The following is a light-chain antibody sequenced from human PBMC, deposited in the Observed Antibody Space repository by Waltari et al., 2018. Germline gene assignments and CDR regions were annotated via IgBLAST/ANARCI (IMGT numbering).Light chain of an antibody. CDR2: EGS. CDR1: RRDVGSYNL. CDR3: CSYAGGSAPYV. J-gene: IGLJ1*01. V-gene: IGLV2-23*01. Sequence: QSALTQPASVPGSPGQSITISCTGTRRDVGSYNLVSWFQQHPGKAPKLMIYEGSKRPLGVSNRFSGSKSGNTASLTISGLQAEDEADYYCCSYAGGSAPYVFGTGTKVTVL.